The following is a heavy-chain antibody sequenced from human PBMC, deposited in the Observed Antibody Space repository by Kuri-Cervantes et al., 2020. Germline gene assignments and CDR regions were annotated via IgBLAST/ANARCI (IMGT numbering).Heavy chain of an antibody. D-gene: IGHD6-19*01. CDR1: GFTFTSSA. J-gene: IGHJ4*02. CDR3: AKREWLVSPRADSLYFDY. CDR2: IVVGSGNT. V-gene: IGHV1-58*01. Sequence: SVKVSCKASGFTFTSSAVQWVRQARGQRLEWIGWIVVGSGNTNYAQKFQERVTITRDMSTSTAYMELSSLRSEDTAVYYCAKREWLVSPRADSLYFDYWGQGTLVTVSS.